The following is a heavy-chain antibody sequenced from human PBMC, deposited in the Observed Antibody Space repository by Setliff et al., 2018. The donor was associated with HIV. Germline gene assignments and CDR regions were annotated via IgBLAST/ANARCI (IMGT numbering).Heavy chain of an antibody. J-gene: IGHJ6*02. CDR2: IKQDGSDM. CDR3: AKGFQRFYYYYGMDV. CDR1: GLPFYNYW. V-gene: IGHV3-7*03. Sequence: GVSLRLSCVASGLPFYNYWMTWLRRAPGRGLEWVANIKQDGSDMHYIESVKGRFTIFRDNAKNSVFLQMNSLRAEDAAVYYCAKGFQRFYYYYGMDVWGQGTTVTVSS.